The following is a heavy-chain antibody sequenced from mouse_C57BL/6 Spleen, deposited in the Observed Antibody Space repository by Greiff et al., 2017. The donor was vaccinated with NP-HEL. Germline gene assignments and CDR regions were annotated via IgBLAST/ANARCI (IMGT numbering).Heavy chain of an antibody. CDR1: GFSLTSYA. CDR2: IWTGGGT. V-gene: IGHV2-9-1*01. CDR3: ARIYYDYDGGAWFAY. Sequence: QVQLKESGPGLVAPSQSLSITCTVSGFSLTSYAISWVRQPPGKGLEWLGVIWTGGGTNYNSALKYRLSISKDNSKYQVFLTMNSRQTDDTASNYCARIYYDYDGGAWFAYWGQGTLVTVSA. D-gene: IGHD2-4*01. J-gene: IGHJ3*01.